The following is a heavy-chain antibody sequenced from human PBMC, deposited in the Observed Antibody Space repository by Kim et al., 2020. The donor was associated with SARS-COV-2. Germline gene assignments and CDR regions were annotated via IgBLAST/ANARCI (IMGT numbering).Heavy chain of an antibody. D-gene: IGHD5-18*01. Sequence: GESLKISCKGSGYSFTNYWIGWVRQMPGKGLEWMGLIHPSDSETRYSPPFQGQVTFSADKSITTAYMQWSSLKTSDTAIYFCARVVNGYRGDYWGQGTLVTVSS. V-gene: IGHV5-51*01. CDR1: GYSFTNYW. J-gene: IGHJ4*02. CDR3: ARVVNGYRGDY. CDR2: IHPSDSET.